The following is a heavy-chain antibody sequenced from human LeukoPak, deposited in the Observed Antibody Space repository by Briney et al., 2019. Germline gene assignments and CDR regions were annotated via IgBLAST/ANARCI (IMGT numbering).Heavy chain of an antibody. Sequence: ASVKVSCKASGYTFSGNYIHWVRRAPGQGLEWMAWINPKSGGTKYAQKFLGRVTMTRDTSMTTAHMEMSSLRSDDTAVYYCAKEGAVASFDYWGQGTLVTVSS. J-gene: IGHJ4*02. CDR1: GYTFSGNY. CDR2: INPKSGGT. D-gene: IGHD6-19*01. V-gene: IGHV1-2*02. CDR3: AKEGAVASFDY.